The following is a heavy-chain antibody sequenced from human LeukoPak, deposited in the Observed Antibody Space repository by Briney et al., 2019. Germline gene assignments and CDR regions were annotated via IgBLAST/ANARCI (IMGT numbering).Heavy chain of an antibody. D-gene: IGHD6-13*01. CDR2: IRYDGRDT. CDR3: AKDRYSSSSTFTVNPFDY. V-gene: IGHV3-30*02. CDR1: GFTFSSYG. J-gene: IGHJ4*02. Sequence: GGSLRLSCATSGFTFSSYGMNWVRQAPGKGLEWVAFIRYDGRDTYYAASVKGRFTISRDNSQNTLDLRMNSLRLEDTAMYYCAKDRYSSSSTFTVNPFDYWGQGILVTVSS.